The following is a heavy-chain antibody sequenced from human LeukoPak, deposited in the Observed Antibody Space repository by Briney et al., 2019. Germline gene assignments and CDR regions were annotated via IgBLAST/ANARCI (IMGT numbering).Heavy chain of an antibody. CDR2: IYHSGST. J-gene: IGHJ4*02. V-gene: IGHV4-4*02. D-gene: IGHD1-26*01. Sequence: SETLSLTCAVSGGSISSSNWWSWVRQPPGKGLEWIGEIYHSGSTNYNPPLKSRVTISVDKSKNQFSLKLSSVTAADTAVYYCARAPRLRGSYDYWGQGTLVTVSS. CDR1: GGSISSSNW. CDR3: ARAPRLRGSYDY.